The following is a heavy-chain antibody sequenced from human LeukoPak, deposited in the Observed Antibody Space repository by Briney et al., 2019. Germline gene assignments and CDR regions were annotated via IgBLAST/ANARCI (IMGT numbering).Heavy chain of an antibody. J-gene: IGHJ6*03. Sequence: GGSLRLSCGASGFTFSSYAMSWVRPAPGQGLEWVSTISYSGGRTYYADSVKGRFSISRDSSKNILYLQMNSLRAEDTAVYYCAKDRCSNGVGCYYYYMDVWGKGTTVTISS. D-gene: IGHD2-8*01. CDR1: GFTFSSYA. CDR2: ISYSGGRT. CDR3: AKDRCSNGVGCYYYYMDV. V-gene: IGHV3-23*01.